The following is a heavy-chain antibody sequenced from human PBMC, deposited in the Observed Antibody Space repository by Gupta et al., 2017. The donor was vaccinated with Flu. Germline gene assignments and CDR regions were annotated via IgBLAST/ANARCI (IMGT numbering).Heavy chain of an antibody. CDR2: IYYSGST. Sequence: YWGWIRQPPGKGLEWIGSIYYSGSTYYNPSLKSRVTISVDTSKNQFSLKLSSVTAADTAVYYCARTGTVTTLGYYYYGMDVWGQGTTVTVSS. J-gene: IGHJ6*02. D-gene: IGHD4-17*01. CDR1: Y. CDR3: ARTGTVTTLGYYYYGMDV. V-gene: IGHV4-39*01.